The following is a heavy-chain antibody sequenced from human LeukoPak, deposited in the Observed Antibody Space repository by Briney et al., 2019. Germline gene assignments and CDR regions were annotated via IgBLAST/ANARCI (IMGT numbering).Heavy chain of an antibody. CDR1: GGTFSSYA. CDR3: ARSPVAGYGDYGTNNWFDP. D-gene: IGHD4-17*01. V-gene: IGHV1-69*13. J-gene: IGHJ5*02. Sequence: SVKVSCKASGGTFSSYAISWVRQAPGQGLEWMGGIIPIFGTANYAQKFQGRVTITADESTSTAYMELSSLRSEDTAVYYCARSPVAGYGDYGTNNWFDPWGQGTLVTVSS. CDR2: IIPIFGTA.